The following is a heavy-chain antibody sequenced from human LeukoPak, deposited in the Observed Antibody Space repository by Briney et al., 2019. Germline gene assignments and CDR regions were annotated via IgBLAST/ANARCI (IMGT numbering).Heavy chain of an antibody. Sequence: GGSLRLSCAASGFTFSSYGMHWVRQAPGRGLEWVAVISYDGSNKYYADSVKGRFTISRGNSKNTLYLQMNSLRAEDTAVYYCARKETPGAFDIWGQGTMVTVSS. V-gene: IGHV3-30*03. CDR2: ISYDGSNK. CDR1: GFTFSSYG. D-gene: IGHD2-15*01. CDR3: ARKETPGAFDI. J-gene: IGHJ3*02.